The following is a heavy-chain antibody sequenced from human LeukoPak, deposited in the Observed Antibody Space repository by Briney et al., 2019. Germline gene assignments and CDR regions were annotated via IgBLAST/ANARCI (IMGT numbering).Heavy chain of an antibody. CDR2: IIPIFGTA. CDR1: GGTFSSYA. D-gene: IGHD2-2*01. J-gene: IGHJ6*03. CDR3: ASLGYCSSTSCANYYYYYMDV. V-gene: IGHV1-69*01. Sequence: SVKVPCKASGGTFSSYAISWVRQAPGQGLEWMGGIIPIFGTANYAQKFQGRVTITADESTSTAYMELSSLRSEDTAVYYCASLGYCSSTSCANYYYYYMDVWGKGTTVTVSS.